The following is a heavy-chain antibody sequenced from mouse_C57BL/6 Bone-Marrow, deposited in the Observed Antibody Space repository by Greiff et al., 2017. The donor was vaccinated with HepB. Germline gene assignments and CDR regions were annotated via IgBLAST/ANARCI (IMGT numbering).Heavy chain of an antibody. CDR3: ARRGNRLRRAFDY. V-gene: IGHV1-81*01. J-gene: IGHJ2*01. CDR1: GYTFTSYG. Sequence: VQLQQSGAELARPGASVKLSCKASGYTFTSYGISWVKQRTGQGLEWIGEIYPRSGNTYYNEKFKGKATLTVDKSSSAAYMQLSSLTSEDSAVYYCARRGNRLRRAFDYWGQGTTLTVSS. D-gene: IGHD2-4*01. CDR2: IYPRSGNT.